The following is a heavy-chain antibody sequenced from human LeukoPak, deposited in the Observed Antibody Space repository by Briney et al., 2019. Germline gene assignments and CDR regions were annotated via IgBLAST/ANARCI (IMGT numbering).Heavy chain of an antibody. Sequence: PSETLSLTCTVSGGSISSYYWSWIRQSPGKGLEWIGYIYYSGSTNYNPSLKSRVTISVDTSKNQFSLKLSSVTAADTAVYYCAQSSGSYSRGYGMGVWGQGTTVTVSS. V-gene: IGHV4-59*01. J-gene: IGHJ6*02. CDR3: AQSSGSYSRGYGMGV. D-gene: IGHD3-10*01. CDR2: IYYSGST. CDR1: GGSISSYY.